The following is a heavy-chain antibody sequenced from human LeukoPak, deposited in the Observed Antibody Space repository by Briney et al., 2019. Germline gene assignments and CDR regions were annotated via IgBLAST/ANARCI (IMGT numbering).Heavy chain of an antibody. V-gene: IGHV2-70*11. CDR1: GFSLSTSGMC. CDR3: ARIRDSSGWGYYFDY. D-gene: IGHD6-19*01. CDR2: IDWDDDK. J-gene: IGHJ4*02. Sequence: SGPTLVNPTQTLTLTCTFSGFSLSTSGMCVSWIRQPPGKALEWLARIDWDDDKYYSTSLKTRLTISKDTSINQVVLTMTNMDPVDTATYYCARIRDSSGWGYYFDYWGQGTLVTVSS.